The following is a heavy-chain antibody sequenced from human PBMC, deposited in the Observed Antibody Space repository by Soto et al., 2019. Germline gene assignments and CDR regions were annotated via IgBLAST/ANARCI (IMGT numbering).Heavy chain of an antibody. CDR2: IRSKVNKYAT. CDR1: GFTFSGSA. V-gene: IGHV3-73*01. J-gene: IGHJ3*01. CDR3: TSHLGELSSPRGFHF. Sequence: EVQLVESGGGLVQPGGSLKLSCAASGFTFSGSAVHWVRQASGKGLEWVGRIRSKVNKYATVYAASVKGRFTISRDDSKTTASLQMNSLKTEDTAVYFCTSHLGELSSPRGFHFWGQGTMVTVSS. D-gene: IGHD3-16*02.